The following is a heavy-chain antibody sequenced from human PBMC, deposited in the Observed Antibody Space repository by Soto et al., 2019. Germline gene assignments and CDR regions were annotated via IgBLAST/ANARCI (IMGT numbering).Heavy chain of an antibody. V-gene: IGHV3-21*01. Sequence: GGSLRLSCAAPGFTFSTYSMTWVRQAPGKGLEWVSSISSSTSYIYYADSVKGRFTISRDNTKNSLYLQMNSLRAADTAIYFCARGTADYHDSSGYFEYWGLGTVVTVPS. CDR3: ARGTADYHDSSGYFEY. J-gene: IGHJ4*02. CDR1: GFTFSTYS. D-gene: IGHD3-22*01. CDR2: ISSSTSYI.